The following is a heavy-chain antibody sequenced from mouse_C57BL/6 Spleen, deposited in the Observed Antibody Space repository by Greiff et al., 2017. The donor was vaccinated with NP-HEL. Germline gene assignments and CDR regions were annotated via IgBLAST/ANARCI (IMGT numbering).Heavy chain of an antibody. V-gene: IGHV1-4*01. D-gene: IGHD1-1*01. J-gene: IGHJ4*01. CDR3: AKIYGSSPMDY. Sequence: QVQLQQSGAELARPGASVKMSCKASGYTFTSYTMHWVKQRPGQGLEWIGYINPSSGYTKYNQKFKDKAALTADKSSSTAYMQLSSLTSEDSAVYYCAKIYGSSPMDYWGQGTSVTVSS. CDR2: INPSSGYT. CDR1: GYTFTSYT.